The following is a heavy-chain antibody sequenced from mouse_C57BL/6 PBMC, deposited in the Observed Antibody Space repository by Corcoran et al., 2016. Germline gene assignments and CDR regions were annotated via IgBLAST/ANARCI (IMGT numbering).Heavy chain of an antibody. CDR3: ARDNYYGIPFAY. Sequence: DVQLQESGPGLVKPSQSLSLTCSVTGYSITSGYYWNWIRQFPGNKLEWMGYISYDGSNNYNPSLKNRISITRDTSKNQFFLKLNSVTTEDTATYYCARDNYYGIPFAYWGQGTLVTVSA. J-gene: IGHJ3*01. V-gene: IGHV3-6*01. D-gene: IGHD1-1*01. CDR1: GYSITSGYY. CDR2: ISYDGSN.